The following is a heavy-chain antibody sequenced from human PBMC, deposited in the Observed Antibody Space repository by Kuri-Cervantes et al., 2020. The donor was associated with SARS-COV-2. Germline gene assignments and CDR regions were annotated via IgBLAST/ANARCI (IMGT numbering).Heavy chain of an antibody. CDR2: INPSGGST. D-gene: IGHD3-3*01. CDR3: ARDGKDYDFWSGYYTGLDY. V-gene: IGHV1-46*01. CDR1: GYTFTSYY. J-gene: IGHJ4*02. Sequence: ASVKVSCKASGYTFTSYYMHWVRQAPGQGLEWMGIINPSGGSTSYAQKFQGRVTMTRDTSTSTVYMELSSLRSEDTAVYYCARDGKDYDFWSGYYTGLDYWGQGTLVTVSS.